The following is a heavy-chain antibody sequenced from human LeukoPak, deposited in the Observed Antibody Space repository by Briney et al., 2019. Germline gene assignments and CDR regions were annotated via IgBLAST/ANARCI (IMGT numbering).Heavy chain of an antibody. CDR3: ARGPFFVVVPAAIEGYYYYYMDV. CDR2: IIPIFGTA. D-gene: IGHD2-2*02. CDR1: GGTFSSYA. Sequence: ASVKVSCKASGGTFSSYAISWVRQAPGQGLEWMGGIIPIFGTANYAQKFQGRVTITADESTSTAYMELSSLRSEDTAVYYCARGPFFVVVPAAIEGYYYYYMDVWGKGTTVTVSS. J-gene: IGHJ6*03. V-gene: IGHV1-69*13.